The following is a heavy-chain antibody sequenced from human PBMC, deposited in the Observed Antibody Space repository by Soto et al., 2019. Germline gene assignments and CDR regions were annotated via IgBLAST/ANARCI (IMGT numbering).Heavy chain of an antibody. J-gene: IGHJ4*02. CDR2: IYPGDSDA. V-gene: IGHV5-51*01. D-gene: IGHD2-15*01. CDR3: ARVCCSGGNCHPSDELLD. CDR1: GYTFSSYW. Sequence: GESLKISCKGSGYTFSSYWIGWVRQVPGKGLEWMGIIYPGDSDARYSPSFQGQVTISADKSLTTAYMQWNSLRASDSGIYYCARVCCSGGNCHPSDELLDWGQGTQVTVSS.